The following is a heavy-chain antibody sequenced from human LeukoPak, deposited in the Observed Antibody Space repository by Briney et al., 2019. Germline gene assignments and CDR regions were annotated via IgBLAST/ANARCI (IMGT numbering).Heavy chain of an antibody. D-gene: IGHD3-3*01. CDR2: IYPGDSDT. CDR1: GYSFSIYW. Sequence: GESLKISCKGSGYSFSIYWIGWVRQMPGKGLEWMGIIYPGDSDTRYSPSFQGQVTISADKSLCTAYLQWSSLKASDTAMYYCARRERYYDFWSGYRRAYDAFDIWGQGTMVTVSS. CDR3: ARRERYYDFWSGYRRAYDAFDI. V-gene: IGHV5-51*01. J-gene: IGHJ3*02.